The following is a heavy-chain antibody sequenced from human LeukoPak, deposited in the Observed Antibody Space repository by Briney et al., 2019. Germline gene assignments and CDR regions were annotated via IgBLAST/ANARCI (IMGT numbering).Heavy chain of an antibody. Sequence: GGSLRLSCAASGFTFSSYGMHWVRQAPGKGLEWVAVISYDGSNKYYADSVKGRFTISRDNSKNTLYLQMNSLRAEDTALYYCAKDISSSDWFDYWGQGTLVAVSS. V-gene: IGHV3-30*18. D-gene: IGHD6-19*01. CDR2: ISYDGSNK. CDR1: GFTFSSYG. CDR3: AKDISSSDWFDY. J-gene: IGHJ4*02.